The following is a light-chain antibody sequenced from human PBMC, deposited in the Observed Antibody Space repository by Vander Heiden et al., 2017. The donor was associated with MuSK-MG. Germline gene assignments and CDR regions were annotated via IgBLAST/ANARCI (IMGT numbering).Light chain of an antibody. CDR2: GAS. CDR1: QSIARH. J-gene: IGKJ5*01. V-gene: IGKV1-39*01. CDR3: QQSYGIPIT. Sequence: DIQMTQSPSSLSASVGDSVTITCRASQSIARHLNWYQQKPGKPPTLLIYGASTLQGGVPSRFSGSGSGTDFILGITSLQPEDFATYYCQQSYGIPITFDQGTRLEIK.